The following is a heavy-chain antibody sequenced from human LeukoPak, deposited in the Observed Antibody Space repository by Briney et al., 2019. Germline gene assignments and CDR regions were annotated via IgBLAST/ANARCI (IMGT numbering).Heavy chain of an antibody. Sequence: GRCLTPSWAAAGLTSSSYAMDGVRQPPGRGREWVAVISYDGSNKYYADSVEGRFTISRDNSKNTLYLQMNSLRAEDTAVYYCARDSILMPHSQDYWGQGTLVTVSS. V-gene: IGHV3-30-3*01. CDR1: GLTSSSYA. CDR3: ARDSILMPHSQDY. CDR2: ISYDGSNK. J-gene: IGHJ4*02. D-gene: IGHD2-8*01.